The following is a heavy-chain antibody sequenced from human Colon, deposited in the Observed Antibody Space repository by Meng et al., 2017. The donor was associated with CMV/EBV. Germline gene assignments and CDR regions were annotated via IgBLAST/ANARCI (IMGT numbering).Heavy chain of an antibody. V-gene: IGHV1-2*06. J-gene: IGHJ4*02. Sequence: CTASGYIFTGYYMHWVRQAPGQGLEWVGRINPDSGGTDYAQNFQGRVTMTRDTSTNTAYMELTRLTSDDTAVYYCARRYDWESSRDFWGQGTLVTVSS. CDR1: GYIFTGYY. D-gene: IGHD3-16*02. CDR3: ARRYDWESSRDF. CDR2: INPDSGGT.